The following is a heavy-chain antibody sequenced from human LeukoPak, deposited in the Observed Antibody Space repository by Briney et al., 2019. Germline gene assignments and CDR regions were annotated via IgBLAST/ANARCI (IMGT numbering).Heavy chain of an antibody. J-gene: IGHJ4*02. D-gene: IGHD6-25*01. CDR3: ARLRVARLKYYFDY. CDR2: INHSGST. V-gene: IGHV4-34*01. CDR1: GGSFSGYY. Sequence: PSETLSLTCAVYGGSFSGYYWSWLRQPPGKGLEWIGEINHSGSTNYNPSLKSRVTISVDTSKNQFSLKLSSVTAADTAVYYCARLRVARLKYYFDYWGQGTLVTVSS.